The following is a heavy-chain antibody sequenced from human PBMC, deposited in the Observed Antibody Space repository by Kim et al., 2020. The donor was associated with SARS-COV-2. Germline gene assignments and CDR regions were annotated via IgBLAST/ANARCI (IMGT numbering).Heavy chain of an antibody. CDR1: GPTSRNSA. CDR2: IFGSGSGT. Sequence: GGSLRLSCAASGPTSRNSAMSWVRQAPGKGLEWVAGIFGSGSGTYYADSVRGRFIISRDNSQGTVYLQMDNLRGEDTAVYYCAGHRHVTTVTFYWYLDLWGRGTLVTVSS. V-gene: IGHV3-23*01. J-gene: IGHJ2*01. D-gene: IGHD2-21*02. CDR3: AGHRHVTTVTFYWYLDL.